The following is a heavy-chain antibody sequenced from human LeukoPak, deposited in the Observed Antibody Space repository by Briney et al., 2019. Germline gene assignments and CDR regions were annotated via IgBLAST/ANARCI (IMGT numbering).Heavy chain of an antibody. D-gene: IGHD2/OR15-2a*01. V-gene: IGHV3-48*03. CDR1: GFTFSSYE. CDR3: AKDGSMPWGYYMDV. CDR2: ISSSGSNI. Sequence: GGSLRLSCAASGFTFSSYEMNWVRQAPGKGLEWVSYISSSGSNIYYADSVKGRFTISRDNAKNSLYLQMNSLRAEDTAVYYCAKDGSMPWGYYMDVWGKGTTVTISS. J-gene: IGHJ6*03.